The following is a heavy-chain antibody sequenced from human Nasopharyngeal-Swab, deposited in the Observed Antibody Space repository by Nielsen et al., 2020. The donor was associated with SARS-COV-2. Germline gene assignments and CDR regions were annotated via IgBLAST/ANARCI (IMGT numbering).Heavy chain of an antibody. J-gene: IGHJ5*02. CDR1: GYTFTSYA. CDR2: INTNTGNP. Sequence: ASVKVSYKASGYTFTSYAMNWVRQAPGQGLEWMGWINTNTGNPTYAQGFTGRFVFSLDTSVSTAYLQISSLKAEDTAVYYCARDEKSQGIFGVVISGQWWFDPWGQGTLVTVSS. CDR3: ARDEKSQGIFGVVISGQWWFDP. V-gene: IGHV7-4-1*02. D-gene: IGHD3-3*01.